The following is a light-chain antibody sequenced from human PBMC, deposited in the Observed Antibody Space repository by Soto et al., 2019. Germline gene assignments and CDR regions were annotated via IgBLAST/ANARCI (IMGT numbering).Light chain of an antibody. CDR2: EVS. V-gene: IGLV2-8*01. CDR1: SSDVGAYNY. J-gene: IGLJ1*01. Sequence: QSALTQPPSASGSPGQSVTISCTGTSSDVGAYNYVSWYQQLPGKAPKLIIYEVSKRPSGVPDRFSGSKSGNTASLTVSGLQAEYEADYYCTSYAGTYSVFYVFGTGTKLTVL. CDR3: TSYAGTYSVFYV.